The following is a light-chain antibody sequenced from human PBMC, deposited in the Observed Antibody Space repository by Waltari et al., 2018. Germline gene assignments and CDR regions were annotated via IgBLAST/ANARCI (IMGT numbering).Light chain of an antibody. Sequence: FMTPPPATLSVSPGERATISCRASQSISRNLAWYPQNPGQAPRLPIYGASTRATGIPARFSVSGSETEFSLTISSLQSEDVAVYYCKQYNNWRTFRQGTKLEIK. CDR3: KQYNNWRT. CDR2: GAS. J-gene: IGKJ2*01. CDR1: QSISRN. V-gene: IGKV3-15*01.